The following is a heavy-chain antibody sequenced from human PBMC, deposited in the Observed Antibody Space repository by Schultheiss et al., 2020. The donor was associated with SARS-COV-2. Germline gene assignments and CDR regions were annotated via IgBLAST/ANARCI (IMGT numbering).Heavy chain of an antibody. Sequence: SETLSLTCTVSGGSISSSSYYWGWIRQPPGKGLEWIGSIYYSGSTYYNPSLKSRVTISVDTSKNQFSLKLSSVTAADTAVYYCAKRCSGGSCLYYYGMDVWGQGTTVTVSS. V-gene: IGHV4-39*01. D-gene: IGHD2-15*01. CDR2: IYYSGST. J-gene: IGHJ6*02. CDR1: GGSISSSSYY. CDR3: AKRCSGGSCLYYYGMDV.